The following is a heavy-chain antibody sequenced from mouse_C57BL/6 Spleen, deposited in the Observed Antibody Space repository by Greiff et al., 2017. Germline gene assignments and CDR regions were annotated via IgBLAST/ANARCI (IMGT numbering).Heavy chain of an antibody. V-gene: IGHV5-9-1*02. CDR2: ISSGGDYI. D-gene: IGHD2-3*01. CDR3: TRVYDGYYFDD. CDR1: GFTFSSYA. J-gene: IGHJ2*01. Sequence: DVMLVESGEGLVKPGGSLKLSCAASGFTFSSYAMSWVRQTPEKRLEWVAYISSGGDYIYYADTVKGRFTISRDNARNTLYLQMSSLKSEDTAMYYCTRVYDGYYFDDWGQGTTLTGSS.